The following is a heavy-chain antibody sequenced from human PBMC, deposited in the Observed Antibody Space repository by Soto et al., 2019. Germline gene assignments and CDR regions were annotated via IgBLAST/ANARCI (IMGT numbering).Heavy chain of an antibody. J-gene: IGHJ1*01. Sequence: QVQLVQSGAEVKKPGASVKVSCKASGYTFSNYGISWVRQAPVQGPEWMGWISGFNGNTNYAQTLQGRVTMTTDTSTSMAYMQLRSLRSDDTAVYYCARGGSSWSAEYYQHWGQGTLVIVSS. D-gene: IGHD6-13*01. CDR2: ISGFNGNT. V-gene: IGHV1-18*01. CDR3: ARGGSSWSAEYYQH. CDR1: GYTFSNYG.